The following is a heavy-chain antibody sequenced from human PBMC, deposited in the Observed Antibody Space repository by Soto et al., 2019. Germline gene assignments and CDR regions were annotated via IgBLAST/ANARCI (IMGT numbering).Heavy chain of an antibody. CDR2: IKSKTDGGTT. D-gene: IGHD6-13*01. CDR3: TTDARIAAAGTSDY. J-gene: IGHJ4*02. Sequence: GGSLRLSCAASGFTFSNAWMSWVRQAPGKGLEWVGRIKSKTDGGTTDYTAPVKGRFTISRDDSKNTLYLQMNSLKTEDTAVYYCTTDARIAAAGTSDYWGRGTLVTVSS. CDR1: GFTFSNAW. V-gene: IGHV3-15*01.